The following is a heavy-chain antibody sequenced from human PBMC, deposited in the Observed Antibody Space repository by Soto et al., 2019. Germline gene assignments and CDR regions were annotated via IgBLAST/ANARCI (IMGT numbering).Heavy chain of an antibody. J-gene: IGHJ4*02. CDR2: IGIAGDT. Sequence: GGSLRLSCGASGFKFSNYDMHWVRQATGEGLEWVAAIGIAGDTYYPVSVQGRFTISRDNSKNTLFLQMDSLRAEDTAIYYCARDVAAGSYYFDHWGQGSLVTVSS. V-gene: IGHV3-13*04. D-gene: IGHD5-12*01. CDR1: GFKFSNYD. CDR3: ARDVAAGSYYFDH.